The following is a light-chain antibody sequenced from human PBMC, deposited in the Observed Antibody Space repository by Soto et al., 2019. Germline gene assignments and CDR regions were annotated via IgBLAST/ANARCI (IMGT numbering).Light chain of an antibody. J-gene: IGLJ3*02. V-gene: IGLV2-14*01. CDR2: EVS. Sequence: QSALTQPASVSGSPGQSITISCTRTSSDVGPYNYVSWYLQHPGKAPKLMIYEVSNRPSGVSNRFSGSKSGNTASLTISGLQAEDEGDYYCSSHTTSNTWMFGVGTKVTVL. CDR3: SSHTTSNTWM. CDR1: SSDVGPYNY.